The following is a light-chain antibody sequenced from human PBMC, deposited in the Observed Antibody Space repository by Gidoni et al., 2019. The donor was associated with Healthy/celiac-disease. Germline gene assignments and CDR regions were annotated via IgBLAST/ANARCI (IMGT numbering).Light chain of an antibody. CDR1: QSVSSSY. V-gene: IGKV3-20*01. Sequence: EIVSTQSPGTLSLSPGERATLSCRARQSVSSSYLAWYQQKPGQAPRLLIYGASSRATGIPDRFSGSGSGTDFTLTISRLEPEDVAVYYCQQYGSSPETFGQGTKVEIK. CDR3: QQYGSSPET. CDR2: GAS. J-gene: IGKJ1*01.